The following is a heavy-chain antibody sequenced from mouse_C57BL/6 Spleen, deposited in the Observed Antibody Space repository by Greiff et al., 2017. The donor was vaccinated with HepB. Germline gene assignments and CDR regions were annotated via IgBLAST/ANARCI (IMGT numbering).Heavy chain of an antibody. V-gene: IGHV5-4*01. CDR1: GFTFSSYA. Sequence: EVQLVESGGGLVKPGGSLKLSCAASGFTFSSYAMSWVRQTPEKRLEWVATISDGGSYTYYPDNVKGRFTISRDNAKNNLYLQMSHLKSEDTAMYYCARGYTMITTGYYFDYWGQGTTLTVSS. D-gene: IGHD2-4*01. J-gene: IGHJ2*01. CDR2: ISDGGSYT. CDR3: ARGYTMITTGYYFDY.